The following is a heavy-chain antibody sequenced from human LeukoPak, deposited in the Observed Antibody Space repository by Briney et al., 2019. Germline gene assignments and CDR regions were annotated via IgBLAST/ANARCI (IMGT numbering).Heavy chain of an antibody. CDR3: ARAGYSSGWWVPYYFDY. D-gene: IGHD6-19*01. J-gene: IGHJ4*02. V-gene: IGHV3-21*01. CDR2: ISSSSSYI. Sequence: GGSLRLSCAASGFTFSSYSMNWVRQAPGKGLEWVSSISSSSSYIYYADSVKGRFTISRDNAKNPLYLQMNSLRAEDTAVYYCARAGYSSGWWVPYYFDYWGQGTLVTVSS. CDR1: GFTFSSYS.